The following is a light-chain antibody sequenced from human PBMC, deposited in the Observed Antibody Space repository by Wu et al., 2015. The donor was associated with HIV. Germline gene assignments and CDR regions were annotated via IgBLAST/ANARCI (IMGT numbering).Light chain of an antibody. Sequence: IVLTQSPGTLSLSPGERATLSCRASQSVSSSYLAWFQQKPGQAPRLLIYGASIRATGVPDRFSGSGSGTDFTLTISRLEPEDFAVYYCQHYGSSSQVTFGGGTKVEIK. CDR1: QSVSSSY. CDR3: QHYGSSSQVT. J-gene: IGKJ4*01. CDR2: GAS. V-gene: IGKV3-20*01.